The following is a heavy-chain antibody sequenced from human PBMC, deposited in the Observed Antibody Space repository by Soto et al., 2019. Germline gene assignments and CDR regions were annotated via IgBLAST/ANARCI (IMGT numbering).Heavy chain of an antibody. CDR2: ISSDGSNK. V-gene: IGHV3-30*18. CDR1: RFTFSDYG. CDR3: AKDSTPGSGNFGSDY. Sequence: VYLVESGGGVVEPGRSLRLSCLASRFTFSDYGMHWVRQAPGRGLEWVAVISSDGSNKFYADSVTGRFTISRDNSNNSLYLQMNSLRPEDTAVYYCAKDSTPGSGNFGSDYWGQGVLVTVSS. D-gene: IGHD3-10*01. J-gene: IGHJ4*01.